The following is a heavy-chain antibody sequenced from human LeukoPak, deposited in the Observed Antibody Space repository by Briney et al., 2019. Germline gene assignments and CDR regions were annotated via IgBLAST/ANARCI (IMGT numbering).Heavy chain of an antibody. CDR1: GFTFSSYS. V-gene: IGHV3-21*01. CDR3: ARDGALGYCSSTSCYGYYYYGMDV. CDR2: ISSSSSYI. J-gene: IGHJ6*02. D-gene: IGHD2-2*01. Sequence: PGGPLRLSCAASGFTFSSYSMNWVRQAPGKGLEWGSSISSSSSYIYYADSVKGRFTSSRDNAKNSLYLQMNSLRDEDTAVYYCARDGALGYCSSTSCYGYYYYGMDVWGQGTTVTVSS.